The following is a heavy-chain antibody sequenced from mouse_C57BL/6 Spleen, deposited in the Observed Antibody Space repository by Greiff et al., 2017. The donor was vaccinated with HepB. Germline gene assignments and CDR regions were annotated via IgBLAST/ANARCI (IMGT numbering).Heavy chain of an antibody. CDR3: ARKEVYLDY. V-gene: IGHV1-82*01. J-gene: IGHJ2*01. Sequence: VQLQQSGPELVKPGASVEISCKASGYAFSSSWMNWVKQRPGKGLEWIGRIYPGDGDTNYNGKFKGKATLTADKSSSTAYMQLSSLTSEDSAVYFCARKEVYLDYWGQGTTLTVSS. CDR2: IYPGDGDT. CDR1: GYAFSSSW.